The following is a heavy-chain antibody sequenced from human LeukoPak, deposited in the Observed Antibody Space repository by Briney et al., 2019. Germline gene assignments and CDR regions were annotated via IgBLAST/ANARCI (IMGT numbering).Heavy chain of an antibody. J-gene: IGHJ4*02. V-gene: IGHV4-31*03. D-gene: IGHD3-22*01. CDR2: IYYSGST. CDR3: ARAAEDTAHGGGYYDSSGYYYTPPHFDY. Sequence: PSQTLSLTCTVSGGSISSGGYYWSWIRQHPGKGLEWIGYIYYSGSTYYNPSLKSRVNISVDTSKNQFSLTLSSVTAADTAVYYCARAAEDTAHGGGYYDSSGYYYTPPHFDYWGQGTLVTVSS. CDR1: GGSISSGGYY.